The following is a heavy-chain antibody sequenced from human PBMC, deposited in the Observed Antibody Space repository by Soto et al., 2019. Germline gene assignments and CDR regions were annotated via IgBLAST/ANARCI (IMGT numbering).Heavy chain of an antibody. D-gene: IGHD2-2*01. Sequence: QVQLVQSGAEVKKPGSSVKVSCKASGGTFSSYAISWVRQAPGQGLEWMGGIIPISGTANYAQKFQGRVTITADESTRTAYMELSSLRSEDTAVYYCARSQGSSTSLEIYYYYYYGMDGWGQGTTVNVSS. CDR2: IIPISGTA. V-gene: IGHV1-69*01. CDR3: ARSQGSSTSLEIYYYYYYGMDG. J-gene: IGHJ6*02. CDR1: GGTFSSYA.